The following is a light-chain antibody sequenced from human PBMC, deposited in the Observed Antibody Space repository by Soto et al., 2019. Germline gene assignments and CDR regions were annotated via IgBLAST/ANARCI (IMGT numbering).Light chain of an antibody. CDR2: ASS. CDR1: QSVGSY. J-gene: IGKJ5*01. Sequence: ETVLTQSPGTLSLSPGERATLSCRASQSVGSYLAWYQQKPGQAPRLLIYASSNRATGIPDRFSGSASGADFTLTIDRLEPEDFAVYYCQLYGTSPPFGQGTRLEI. CDR3: QLYGTSPP. V-gene: IGKV3-20*01.